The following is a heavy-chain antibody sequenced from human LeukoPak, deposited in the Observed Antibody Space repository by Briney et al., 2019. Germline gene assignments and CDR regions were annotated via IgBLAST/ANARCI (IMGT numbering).Heavy chain of an antibody. CDR1: GFTFSIYS. D-gene: IGHD3-3*01. CDR2: ISSSSGHI. V-gene: IGHV3-21*01. CDR3: ARDGPFWSGL. J-gene: IGHJ4*02. Sequence: PGGSLRLSCAASGFTFSIYSMNWVRQAPGKGLEWVSSISSSSGHIYYADSVKGRFTISRDNAKNSLYLQMNSLRGEDTAVYYCARDGPFWSGLWGQGTLVTVSS.